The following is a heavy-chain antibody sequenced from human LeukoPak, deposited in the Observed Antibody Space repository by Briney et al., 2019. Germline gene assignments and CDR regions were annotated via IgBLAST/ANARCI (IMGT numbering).Heavy chain of an antibody. D-gene: IGHD3-10*01. Sequence: GGSLRLSCAASGFTFSSYSMNWVRQAPGKGLEWVSSISSSSSYIYYADSVKGRFTISRDNAKNSLYLQMNSLRAEDTAVYYCAKDQVVLLWFGGPDYWGQGTLVTVSS. V-gene: IGHV3-21*01. CDR1: GFTFSSYS. CDR2: ISSSSSYI. CDR3: AKDQVVLLWFGGPDY. J-gene: IGHJ4*02.